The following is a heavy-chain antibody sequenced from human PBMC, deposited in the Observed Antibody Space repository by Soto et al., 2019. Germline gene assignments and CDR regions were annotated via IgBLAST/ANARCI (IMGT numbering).Heavy chain of an antibody. Sequence: GGSLRLSCAASGFTFSSYAMSWVRQAPGKGLEWVSAISGSGGSTYYADSVKGRFTISRDNSKNTLYLQMNSLRAEDTAVYYCAKQEVLLWFGELWGAFDYWGQGTLVTVSS. CDR2: ISGSGGST. V-gene: IGHV3-23*01. D-gene: IGHD3-10*01. J-gene: IGHJ4*02. CDR1: GFTFSSYA. CDR3: AKQEVLLWFGELWGAFDY.